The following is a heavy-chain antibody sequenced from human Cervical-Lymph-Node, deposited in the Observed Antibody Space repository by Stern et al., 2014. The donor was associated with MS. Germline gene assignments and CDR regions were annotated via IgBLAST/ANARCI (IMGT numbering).Heavy chain of an antibody. V-gene: IGHV1-69*01. CDR1: GDTFINFA. CDR3: ARDNDDNGMDV. D-gene: IGHD1-1*01. Sequence: VRLVESGAEVKKPGSSVRVSCTASGDTFINFAFSWVRQAPGQGLEWVGGILPMLGTIKYAQKFQGRVSITADESATTVYMEVNSLRSDDTAVYYCARDNDDNGMDVWGQGTTVTVSS. CDR2: ILPMLGTI. J-gene: IGHJ6*02.